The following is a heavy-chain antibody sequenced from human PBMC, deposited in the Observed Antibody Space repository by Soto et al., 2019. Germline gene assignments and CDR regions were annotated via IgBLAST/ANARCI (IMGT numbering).Heavy chain of an antibody. J-gene: IGHJ4*02. D-gene: IGHD3-10*01. V-gene: IGHV4-30-4*01. CDR3: AREPYLPMARNDF. CDR1: GGSISSADFF. CDR2: IYYSGTT. Sequence: SETLSLTCTVSGGSISSADFFWTWLRQPPGKGLEWLGYIYYSGTTYYNPSLKDRLIISIDTSRNQFSLSLDSVTAADTAVYFCAREPYLPMARNDFWGQGAQVTVSS.